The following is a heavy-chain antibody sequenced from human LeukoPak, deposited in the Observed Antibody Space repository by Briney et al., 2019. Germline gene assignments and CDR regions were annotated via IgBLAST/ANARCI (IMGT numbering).Heavy chain of an antibody. CDR1: GFTFSSYW. V-gene: IGHV3-23*01. D-gene: IGHD3-16*01. CDR2: LSGSGATT. CDR3: AKDLNYAFDY. J-gene: IGHJ4*02. Sequence: GGSLRLSCAASGFTFSSYWMSWVRQAPGKGLEWVSALSGSGATTYYADSVKGRFTISRDNSKNTLYLQMNSLRAEDTAVYYCAKDLNYAFDYWGQGTLVTVSS.